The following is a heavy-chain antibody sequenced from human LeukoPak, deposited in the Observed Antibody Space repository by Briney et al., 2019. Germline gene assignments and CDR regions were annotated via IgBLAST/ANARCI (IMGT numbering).Heavy chain of an antibody. CDR2: IYYSGST. J-gene: IGHJ3*02. CDR1: GGSISSYY. CDR3: ARVDVEDAFDI. Sequence: SETLSLTCTVSGGSISSYYWSWIRQPPGKGLEWIGYIYYSGSTNYNPSLKSRVTISVDTFKNQFSLKLSSVTAADTAVYYCARVDVEDAFDIWGQGTMVTVSS. D-gene: IGHD1-1*01. V-gene: IGHV4-59*01.